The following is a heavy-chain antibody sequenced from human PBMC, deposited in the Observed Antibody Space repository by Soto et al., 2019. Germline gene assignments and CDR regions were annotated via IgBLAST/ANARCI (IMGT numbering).Heavy chain of an antibody. CDR3: ARGHIVVVTAIRLDYYYGMDV. Sequence: ASVKVSCKASGYTFTSYYMHWVRQAPGRGLEWMGIINPSGGSTSYAQKFQGRVTMTRDTSTSTVYMELSSLRSEDTAVYYCARGHIVVVTAIRLDYYYGMDVWGQGTTVTVSS. CDR2: INPSGGST. CDR1: GYTFTSYY. D-gene: IGHD2-21*02. J-gene: IGHJ6*02. V-gene: IGHV1-46*01.